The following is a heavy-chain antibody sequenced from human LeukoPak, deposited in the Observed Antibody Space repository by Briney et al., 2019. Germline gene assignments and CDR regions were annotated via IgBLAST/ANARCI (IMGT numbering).Heavy chain of an antibody. J-gene: IGHJ4*02. CDR2: IRYDGSNK. V-gene: IGHV3-30*02. CDR3: AKDEWSQPVYSGYVAY. CDR1: GFDISNYG. D-gene: IGHD1-26*01. Sequence: GGSLRLSCAASGFDISNYGMHWVRQAPGKGLEWVAFIRYDGSNKYYADSVKGRFTISRDNSKNTLYLQMNSLRAEDTAVYYCAKDEWSQPVYSGYVAYWGQGTLVTVSS.